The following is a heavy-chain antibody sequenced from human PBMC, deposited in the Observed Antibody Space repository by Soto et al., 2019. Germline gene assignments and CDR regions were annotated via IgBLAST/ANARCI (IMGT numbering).Heavy chain of an antibody. CDR1: GGSISVYY. CDR3: ARGVGSSPPRD. J-gene: IGHJ1*01. Sequence: SETLSLTCTIYGGSISVYYWSWVRQPPGHELEWIGYIYASGSPYYNPSLRSRVTISADTSKNQISLKLTSPTAADTAVYYCARGVGSSPPRDWGRGTLVTASS. V-gene: IGHV4-59*01. CDR2: IYASGSP. D-gene: IGHD1-26*01.